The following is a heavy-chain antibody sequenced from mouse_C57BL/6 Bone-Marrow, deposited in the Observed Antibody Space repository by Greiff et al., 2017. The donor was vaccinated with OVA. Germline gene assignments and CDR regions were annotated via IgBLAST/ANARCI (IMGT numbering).Heavy chain of an antibody. D-gene: IGHD2-3*01. CDR2: INPYNGDT. CDR3: ARSDGYLGPYYAMDY. V-gene: IGHV1-20*01. CDR1: GYSFTGYF. J-gene: IGHJ4*01. Sequence: EVQLQQSGPELVKPGDSVKISCKASGYSFTGYFMNWVMQSHGKSLEWIGRINPYNGDTFYNQKFKGKATLTVDKSSSTAHMELRSLTYEDSAVYYCARSDGYLGPYYAMDYWGQGTSVTVSS.